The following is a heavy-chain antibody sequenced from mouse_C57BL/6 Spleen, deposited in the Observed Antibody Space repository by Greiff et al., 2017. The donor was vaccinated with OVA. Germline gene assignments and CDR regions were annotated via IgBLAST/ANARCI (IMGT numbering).Heavy chain of an antibody. V-gene: IGHV1-55*01. CDR2: IYPGSGST. Sequence: QVQLQQPGAELVKPGASVKMSCKASGYTFTSYWITWVKQRPGQGLEWIGDIYPGSGSTNYNEKFKSKATLTVDTSSSTAYMQLSSRTSEDSAVDDCARESEYGNYVFDYWGQGTTLTVSS. J-gene: IGHJ2*01. CDR1: GYTFTSYW. D-gene: IGHD2-1*01. CDR3: ARESEYGNYVFDY.